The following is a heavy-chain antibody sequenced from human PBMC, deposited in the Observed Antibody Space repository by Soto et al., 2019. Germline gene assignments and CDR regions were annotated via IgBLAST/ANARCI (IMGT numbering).Heavy chain of an antibody. CDR3: ARGRAPLPEWLPSSAYGMDV. J-gene: IGHJ6*02. D-gene: IGHD3-3*01. Sequence: EVQLVESGGGLVQPGGSLRLSCAASGFTFSSYWMHWVRQAPGKGLVWVSRINSDGSSTSYADSVKGRFTISRDNAKNTLYLQMNSLRAEDTAVYYCARGRAPLPEWLPSSAYGMDVWGQGTTVTVSS. V-gene: IGHV3-74*01. CDR2: INSDGSST. CDR1: GFTFSSYW.